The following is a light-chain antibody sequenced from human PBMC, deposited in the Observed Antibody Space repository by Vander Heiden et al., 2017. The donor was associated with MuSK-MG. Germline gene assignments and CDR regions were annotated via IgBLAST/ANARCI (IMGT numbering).Light chain of an antibody. V-gene: IGKV1-27*01. Sequence: DIQMTQSPSSLSASVGDRVTITCRASQGINNFLAWYQQKPGKGPKLLIYAASTLQSGVPSRFSGSGYGKEFTLTISNRQPEDVACYYCQKNNGHPPITLGQGTLMEIK. CDR3: QKNNGHPPIT. CDR1: QGINNF. J-gene: IGKJ5*01. CDR2: AAS.